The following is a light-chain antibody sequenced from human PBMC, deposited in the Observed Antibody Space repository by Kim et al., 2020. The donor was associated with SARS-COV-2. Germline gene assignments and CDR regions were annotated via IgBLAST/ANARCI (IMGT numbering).Light chain of an antibody. CDR1: QSVGSS. Sequence: SPGERATRTCRDSQSVGSSVAWYQQKPGQAPRLLIYDAFSRATGIPARFSGSGSGTDFTLTISSLEPEDFAVYYCQQRGNWPLTFGQGTKVEIK. CDR2: DAF. V-gene: IGKV3-11*01. J-gene: IGKJ1*01. CDR3: QQRGNWPLT.